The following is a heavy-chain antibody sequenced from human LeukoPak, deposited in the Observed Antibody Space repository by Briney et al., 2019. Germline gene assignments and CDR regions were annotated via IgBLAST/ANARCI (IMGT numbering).Heavy chain of an antibody. CDR1: GASINTYY. J-gene: IGHJ4*02. V-gene: IGHV4-59*01. D-gene: IGHD6-13*01. Sequence: SETLSLTCTVSGASINTYYWSWIRQPPGKGLEWIGYIYYTGSTNYNPSLKSRVTISVDTSKNQFSLKLSSVTAADTAVFYCARVKTGGGSNWPFDYWGQGTLVTVSS. CDR2: IYYTGST. CDR3: ARVKTGGGSNWPFDY.